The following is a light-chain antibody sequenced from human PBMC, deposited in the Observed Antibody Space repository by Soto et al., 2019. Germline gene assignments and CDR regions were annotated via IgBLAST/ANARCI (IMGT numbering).Light chain of an antibody. CDR1: SSNIGTNT. V-gene: IGLV1-44*01. J-gene: IGLJ1*01. CDR2: SNN. CDR3: AAWDDSLAGHYV. Sequence: QSVLTQPPSASGTPGQRVTISCSGTSSNIGTNTVNWYQQVPGTAPRLLIYSNNQRPSGVPDRFSGSKSGTSASLAISGLQSEDEADYYCAAWDDSLAGHYVFGTGTKVTVL.